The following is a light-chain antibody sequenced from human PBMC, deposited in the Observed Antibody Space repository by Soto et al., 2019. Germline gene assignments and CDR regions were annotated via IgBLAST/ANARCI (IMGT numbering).Light chain of an antibody. V-gene: IGLV2-14*01. Sequence: ALAQPASVSGSPGQSITISCTGTSSDVGGYNYVSWYQHHAGKAPKLMIYEVTDRPSGVSNRFSGSKSGNTASLTISGLQSEDEADYYCSTYTTSSTLGVLFGGGTKLTVL. J-gene: IGLJ2*01. CDR2: EVT. CDR3: STYTTSSTLGVL. CDR1: SSDVGGYNY.